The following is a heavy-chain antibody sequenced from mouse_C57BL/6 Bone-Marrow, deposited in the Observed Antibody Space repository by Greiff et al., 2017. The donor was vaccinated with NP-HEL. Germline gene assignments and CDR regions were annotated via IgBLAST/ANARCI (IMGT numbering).Heavy chain of an antibody. J-gene: IGHJ4*01. CDR1: GFTFSSYA. CDR2: LSDGGSYT. Sequence: EVKLVESGGGLVKPGGSLKLSCAASGFTFSSYAMSWVRQTPEKRLEWVATLSDGGSYTYYPDNVKGRFTISRDNAKNNLYLQMSHLKSEDTAMYYCARVGYTVDYWGQVTSGTVSS. CDR3: ARVGYTVDY. D-gene: IGHD3-2*02. V-gene: IGHV5-4*03.